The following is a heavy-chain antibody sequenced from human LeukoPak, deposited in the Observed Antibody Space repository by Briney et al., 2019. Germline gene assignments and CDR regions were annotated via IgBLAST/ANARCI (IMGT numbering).Heavy chain of an antibody. D-gene: IGHD3-3*01. Sequence: ASVKVSCKASGYTFTSYDINWVRQATGQGLEWMGWMNPNSGNTGYAQKFQGRVTMTRNTSISTAYMELSSLRSEDTAVYYCARSALYYDFWSGYGDYYGMDVWGQGTTVIVSS. CDR1: GYTFTSYD. CDR3: ARSALYYDFWSGYGDYYGMDV. J-gene: IGHJ6*02. CDR2: MNPNSGNT. V-gene: IGHV1-8*01.